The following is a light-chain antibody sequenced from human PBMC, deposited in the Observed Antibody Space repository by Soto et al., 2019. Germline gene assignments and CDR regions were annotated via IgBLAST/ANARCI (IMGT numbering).Light chain of an antibody. J-gene: IGKJ4*01. CDR3: QQDYNLPLT. CDR2: GAS. Sequence: EIVMTQSPATLSLSPGERATLSCRASQSVSNYYLSWYQQIPGQAPRLLIYGASTRATGIPARFSGSGSGTDFTLTISSLQTEDFAVYYCQQDYNLPLTFGGGTKVEI. V-gene: IGKV3D-7*01. CDR1: QSVSNYY.